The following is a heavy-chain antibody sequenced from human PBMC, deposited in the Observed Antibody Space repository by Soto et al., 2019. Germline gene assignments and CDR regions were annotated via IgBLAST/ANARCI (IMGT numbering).Heavy chain of an antibody. CDR3: ARDTGGNGDYYYYGMDV. V-gene: IGHV4-59*02. CDR1: GCSVTSYH. CDR2: TSYTGNT. Sequence: SGSLYITCVVSGCSVTSYHRSWIRKFPGKGLEWIAYTSYTGNTNYNPSLKSRVTISIDTTKNQLSLKLTSMTAADTAVYYCARDTGGNGDYYYYGMDVWGQGTTVTVSS. J-gene: IGHJ6*02. D-gene: IGHD1-1*01.